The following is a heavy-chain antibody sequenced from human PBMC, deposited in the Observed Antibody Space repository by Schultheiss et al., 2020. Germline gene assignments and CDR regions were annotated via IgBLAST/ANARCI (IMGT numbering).Heavy chain of an antibody. Sequence: GESLKISCSASGFTFSSNGMHWVRQAPGKGLEWVAVISYDGSNKYYADSVKGRFTISRDNSKNTLYLQMNSLRAEDTAVYYCARGEIVVVPAATVEYYFDYWGQGTLVTVSS. CDR1: GFTFSSNG. V-gene: IGHV3-30*03. D-gene: IGHD2-2*01. CDR3: ARGEIVVVPAATVEYYFDY. J-gene: IGHJ4*02. CDR2: ISYDGSNK.